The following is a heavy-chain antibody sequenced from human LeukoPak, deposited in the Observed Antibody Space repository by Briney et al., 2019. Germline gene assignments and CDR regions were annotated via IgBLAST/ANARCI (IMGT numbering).Heavy chain of an antibody. CDR1: GYSFTSYW. D-gene: IGHD2-2*02. J-gene: IGHJ3*02. Sequence: GESLKISCKGSGYSFTSYWIGWVRQMPGKGLEWMGIIYPGDSDTRYSPSFQGQVTISADKSISTAYLQWSSLKASDTAMYYCARLNDDSYCSSTSCYTPGAFDIWGQGTMVTVSS. CDR3: ARLNDDSYCSSTSCYTPGAFDI. CDR2: IYPGDSDT. V-gene: IGHV5-51*01.